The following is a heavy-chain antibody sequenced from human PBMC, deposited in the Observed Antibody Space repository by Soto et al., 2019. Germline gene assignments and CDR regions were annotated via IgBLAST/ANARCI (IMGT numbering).Heavy chain of an antibody. CDR1: GDSVSSTTAG. Sequence: QVQLQQSGPGLVKPSQTLSLTCAISGDSVSSTTAGWNWIRQSPSRGLEWLGRTLYRSKWYNGYAVSVEGRITVNPDTSKNQVSLQLDSVTPEDTATYYCARGRQYAFDIWGQGTVVTVSS. CDR3: ARGRQYAFDI. V-gene: IGHV6-1*01. J-gene: IGHJ3*02. CDR2: TLYRSKWYN.